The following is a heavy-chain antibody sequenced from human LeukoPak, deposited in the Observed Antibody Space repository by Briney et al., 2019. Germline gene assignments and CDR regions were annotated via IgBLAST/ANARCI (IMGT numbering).Heavy chain of an antibody. CDR1: GFTFSNAW. CDR2: ISGSGGRT. J-gene: IGHJ4*02. CDR3: ATLSVYFPR. V-gene: IGHV3-23*01. D-gene: IGHD5/OR15-5a*01. Sequence: PGGSLRLPCAASGFTFSNAWMSWVRQAPGKGLELVSTISGSGGRTYYAESVKGRFTISRGTSKNTLYLQMNSLRAEDTAIYYLATLSVYFPRWGQGTLVT.